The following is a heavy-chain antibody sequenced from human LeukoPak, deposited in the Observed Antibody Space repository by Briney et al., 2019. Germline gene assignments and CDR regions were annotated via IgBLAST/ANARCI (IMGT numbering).Heavy chain of an antibody. D-gene: IGHD3-3*01. Sequence: ASVKVSCKASGYTFTSYGISWVRQAPGQGLEWMGWISAYNGNTNYVQKLQGRVTMTTDTSTSTAYMELRSLRSDDTAVYYCARDRNLNYDFWSGQNPTHWFDPWGQGTLVAVSS. J-gene: IGHJ5*02. V-gene: IGHV1-18*01. CDR2: ISAYNGNT. CDR1: GYTFTSYG. CDR3: ARDRNLNYDFWSGQNPTHWFDP.